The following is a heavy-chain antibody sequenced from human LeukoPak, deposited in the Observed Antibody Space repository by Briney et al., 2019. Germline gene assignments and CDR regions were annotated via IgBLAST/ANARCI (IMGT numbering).Heavy chain of an antibody. Sequence: PGGSLRLSCAASGFTFSSYAMSWVRQAPGKGLEWVSAISGSGGSTYYADSVKGRSTISRDNSKNTLYLQMNSLRAEDTAVYYCARDNSGWPEYFQRWGQGTLVTVSS. CDR3: ARDNSGWPEYFQR. J-gene: IGHJ1*01. V-gene: IGHV3-23*01. D-gene: IGHD6-19*01. CDR1: GFTFSSYA. CDR2: ISGSGGST.